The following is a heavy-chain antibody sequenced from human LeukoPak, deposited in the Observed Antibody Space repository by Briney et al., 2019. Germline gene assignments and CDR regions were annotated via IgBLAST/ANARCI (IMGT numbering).Heavy chain of an antibody. CDR1: GFTFSSYS. D-gene: IGHD6-19*01. V-gene: IGHV3-48*04. CDR2: ISSSSSTI. J-gene: IGHJ5*02. CDR3: ARDLVLWLVTGSGQVDYNWFDP. Sequence: PGGSLRLSCAASGFTFSSYSMNWVRQAPGKGLEWVSYISSSSSTIYYADSVKGRFTISRDNAKNSLYLQMNSLRAEDTAVYYCARDLVLWLVTGSGQVDYNWFDPWGQGTLVTVSS.